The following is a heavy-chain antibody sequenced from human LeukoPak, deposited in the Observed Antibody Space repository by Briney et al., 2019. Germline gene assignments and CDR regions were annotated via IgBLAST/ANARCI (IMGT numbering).Heavy chain of an antibody. CDR3: ARGPKGVVIPYYFDY. CDR1: GFTFSSYW. CDR2: INQDGSEK. V-gene: IGHV3-7*01. J-gene: IGHJ4*02. Sequence: GGSLRLSCAASGFTFSSYWMSWVRQAPGKGLEWVANINQDGSEKYYVDSMRGRFTISRDNAKNSLYLQMNSLRAEDTAVYYCARGPKGVVIPYYFDYWGQGTLVTVSS. D-gene: IGHD3-3*01.